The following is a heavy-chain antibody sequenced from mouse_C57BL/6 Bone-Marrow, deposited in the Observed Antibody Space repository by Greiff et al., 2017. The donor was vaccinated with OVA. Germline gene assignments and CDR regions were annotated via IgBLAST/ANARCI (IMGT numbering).Heavy chain of an antibody. CDR3: ASYAMDY. V-gene: IGHV1-50*01. CDR2: IDPSDSYT. CDR1: GYTFTSYW. Sequence: QVHVKQPGAELVKPGASVKLSCKASGYTFTSYWMQWVKQRPGQGLEWIGEIDPSDSYTNYNQKFKGKATLTVDTSSSTAYMQLSSLTSEDSAVYYCASYAMDYWGQGTSVTVSS. J-gene: IGHJ4*01.